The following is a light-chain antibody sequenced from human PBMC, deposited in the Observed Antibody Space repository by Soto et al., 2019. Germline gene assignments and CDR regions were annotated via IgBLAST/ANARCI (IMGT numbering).Light chain of an antibody. V-gene: IGLV1-40*01. J-gene: IGLJ1*01. CDR3: QSYDSSLSALV. Sequence: QSVLTQPPSVSGAPGQRVTISCTGSSSNIGAGYDVHWYQQLPGTAPKLLIYGNSNRPSGVPDRFSGSKSGTSASLAITGLQAEYEADYYCQSYDSSLSALVFGTGTKLTVL. CDR2: GNS. CDR1: SSNIGAGYD.